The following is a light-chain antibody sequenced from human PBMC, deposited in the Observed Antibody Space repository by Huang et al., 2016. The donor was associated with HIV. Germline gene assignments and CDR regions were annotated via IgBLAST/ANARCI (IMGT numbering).Light chain of an antibody. CDR2: AAS. Sequence: DIELTQSPSSLSASVGDRVTITCRASQTISTFLNWYQQKTGKAPKLLIYAASSLESGVPPRFSGSGSGTHFTLTISSLQHEDFASYYCQQGYISPPLTFGGGTKVEI. CDR3: QQGYISPPLT. J-gene: IGKJ4*01. V-gene: IGKV1-39*01. CDR1: QTISTF.